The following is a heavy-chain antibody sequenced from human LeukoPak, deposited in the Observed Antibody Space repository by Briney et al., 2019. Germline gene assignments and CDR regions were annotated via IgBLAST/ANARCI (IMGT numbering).Heavy chain of an antibody. CDR1: GGSFSGYY. V-gene: IGHV4-34*01. D-gene: IGHD3-22*01. CDR2: INHSGST. Sequence: SETLSLTCAVYGGSFSGYYWSWIRQPPGKGLEWIGEINHSGSTNYNPSLKSRVTISVDTSKNQFSLKLSSVTAADTAVYYCARDSLNYYDSSGYNVVAFDIWGQGTMVTVSS. CDR3: ARDSLNYYDSSGYNVVAFDI. J-gene: IGHJ3*02.